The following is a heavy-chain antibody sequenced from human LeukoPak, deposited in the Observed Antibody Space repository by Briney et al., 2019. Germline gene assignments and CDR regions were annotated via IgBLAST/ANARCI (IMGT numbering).Heavy chain of an antibody. CDR2: ISSSGSTI. CDR1: GFTFSSYE. J-gene: IGHJ4*02. D-gene: IGHD3-16*01. Sequence: GGSLRLSCAASGFTFSSYEMNWVRQAPGKGLEWVSYISSSGSTIYYADSVKGRFTISRDNAKNSLYLQMNSLRAEDTAVYYCARRQLGYYFDYWGQGTLVTVSS. CDR3: ARRQLGYYFDY. V-gene: IGHV3-48*03.